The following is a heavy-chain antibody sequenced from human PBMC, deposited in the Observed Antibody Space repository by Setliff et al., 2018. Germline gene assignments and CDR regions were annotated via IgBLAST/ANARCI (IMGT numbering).Heavy chain of an antibody. J-gene: IGHJ4*02. D-gene: IGHD4-17*01. CDR3: ARLEKDYGDHVRKSLDY. Sequence: ASVKVSCKASGYSFTDYYIHWIRQAPGQGLEWMGRINPTGGRTTYAQKFQGRVTLTRDTSTSTVYMELSSLRSEDTAMYYCARLEKDYGDHVRKSLDYWGQGTLVTVSS. V-gene: IGHV1-46*01. CDR2: INPTGGRT. CDR1: GYSFTDYY.